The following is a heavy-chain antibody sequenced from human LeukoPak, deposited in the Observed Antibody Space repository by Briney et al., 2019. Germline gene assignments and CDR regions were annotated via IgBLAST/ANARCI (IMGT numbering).Heavy chain of an antibody. CDR3: ARAGVVRYVAWLINYYMDV. J-gene: IGHJ6*03. CDR1: GFTFTNHA. V-gene: IGHV3-64*01. CDR2: ISGNGGSN. Sequence: GGSLSLSCAASGFTFTNHAMQWVRQPPGKGLEYVSAISGNGGSNYYANSVKGRFTISRDNSKNTVYLQMGSLRPEDMAVYYCARAGVVRYVAWLINYYMDVWCKGPRITVSS. D-gene: IGHD3-9*01.